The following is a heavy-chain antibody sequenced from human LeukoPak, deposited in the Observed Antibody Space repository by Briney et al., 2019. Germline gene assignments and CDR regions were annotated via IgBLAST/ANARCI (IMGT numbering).Heavy chain of an antibody. CDR3: ATQRGSYLWGTDFDY. D-gene: IGHD3-16*01. J-gene: IGHJ4*02. V-gene: IGHV1-2*02. CDR1: GYTFTGYY. CDR2: INPNSGDT. Sequence: ASVMVSCKASGYTFTGYYMHWVRQAPGQGLEWMGWINPNSGDTKYSQKFQGRVTMTRDTSISTAYMELSRLRSDDTAVYYCATQRGSYLWGTDFDYWGQGTLVTVSS.